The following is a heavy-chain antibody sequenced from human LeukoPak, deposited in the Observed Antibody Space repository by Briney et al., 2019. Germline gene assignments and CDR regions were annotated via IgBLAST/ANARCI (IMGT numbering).Heavy chain of an antibody. J-gene: IGHJ3*02. CDR2: INHSGST. CDR1: GGSFSGYY. CDR3: ATGGDILTGYYSDAFDI. V-gene: IGHV4-34*01. D-gene: IGHD3-9*01. Sequence: PSETLSLTCAVYGGSFSGYYWSWIRQPPGKGLEWIGEINHSGSTNYNPSLKSRVTISVDTSKNQFSLKLSSVTAADTAAYYCATGGDILTGYYSDAFDIWGQGTMVTVPS.